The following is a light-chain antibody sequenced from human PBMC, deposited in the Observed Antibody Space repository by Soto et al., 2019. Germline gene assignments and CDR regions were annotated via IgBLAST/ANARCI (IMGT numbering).Light chain of an antibody. J-gene: IGKJ4*01. CDR3: QQRSHWPSS. CDR2: DAS. Sequence: EIVLTQSPATLSLSPGNRATLSCRASQSVSGYLAWYQQKPGQAPRLLIYDASNRATGIPARFSGSGSGTGFTLTIPGLEPEDFAVYYCQQRSHWPSSFGGGTTVAI. V-gene: IGKV3-11*01. CDR1: QSVSGY.